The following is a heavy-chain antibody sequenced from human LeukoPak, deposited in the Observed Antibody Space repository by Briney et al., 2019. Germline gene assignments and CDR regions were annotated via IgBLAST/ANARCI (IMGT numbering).Heavy chain of an antibody. Sequence: RASVKVSCKASGGTFSSYAISWVRQAPGQGLEWMGGIIPIFGTANCAQKFQGRVTITADESTSTAYMELSSLRSEDTAVYYCAGENGYDRDRELTLWGQGTLVTVSS. D-gene: IGHD5-12*01. J-gene: IGHJ4*02. CDR2: IIPIFGTA. CDR3: AGENGYDRDRELTL. CDR1: GGTFSSYA. V-gene: IGHV1-69*13.